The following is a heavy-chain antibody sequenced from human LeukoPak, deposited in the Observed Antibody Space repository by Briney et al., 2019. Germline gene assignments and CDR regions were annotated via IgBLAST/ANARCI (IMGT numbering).Heavy chain of an antibody. D-gene: IGHD3-22*01. CDR3: ARDAPHYYDSSGHVNDAFDI. J-gene: IGHJ3*02. V-gene: IGHV3-21*01. CDR1: GFTFSSYS. Sequence: GGSLRLSCAASGFTFSSYSMNWVRQAPGKGLEWVSSISSSSSYIYYADSVKGRFTISGDNAKNSLYLQMNSLRAEDTAVYYCARDAPHYYDSSGHVNDAFDIWGQGTMVTVSS. CDR2: ISSSSSYI.